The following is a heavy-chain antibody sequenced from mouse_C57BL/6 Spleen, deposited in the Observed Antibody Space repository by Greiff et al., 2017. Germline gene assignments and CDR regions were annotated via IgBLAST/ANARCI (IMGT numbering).Heavy chain of an antibody. CDR3: ARHYYYAMDY. Sequence: QVQLQQPGAELVMPGASVKLSCKASGYTFTSYWMHWVKQRPGQGLEWIGEIYPSDSYTNYNQKFKGKSTLTVDKSSSTAYMQLSSLTSEDSAVYYCARHYYYAMDYRGQGTSVTVSS. D-gene: IGHD1-2*01. V-gene: IGHV1-69*01. CDR1: GYTFTSYW. J-gene: IGHJ4*01. CDR2: IYPSDSYT.